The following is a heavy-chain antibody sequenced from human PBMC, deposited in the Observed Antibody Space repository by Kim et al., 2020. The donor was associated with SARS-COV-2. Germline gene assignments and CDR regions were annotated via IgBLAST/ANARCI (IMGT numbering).Heavy chain of an antibody. V-gene: IGHV3-30*04. CDR1: GFTSTNYA. CDR2: ISHEGDNE. CDR3: ARDKGAWTDFDY. J-gene: IGHJ4*02. D-gene: IGHD1-26*01. Sequence: GGSLRLSCAASGFTSTNYAMHWVRQAPGKGLEWVAVISHEGDNEYYADSVKGRLTVSRDNSKNTQYLQMNSLRAEDTAVYYCARDKGAWTDFDYWGQGTLVTVSS.